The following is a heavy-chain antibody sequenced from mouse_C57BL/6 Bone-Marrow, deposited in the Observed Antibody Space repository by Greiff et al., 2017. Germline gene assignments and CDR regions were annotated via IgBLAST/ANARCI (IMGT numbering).Heavy chain of an antibody. CDR3: AKHSNLYYYAMDY. J-gene: IGHJ4*01. CDR1: GFSFTSYA. D-gene: IGHD2-5*01. V-gene: IGHV2-9-1*01. Sequence: VQLKESGPGLVAPSQSLSITCTVSGFSFTSYAISWVRQPPGKGLEWLGVIWTGGGTNYNSALKSRLSISKDNSKSQVFLKMNSLQTDDTARYYCAKHSNLYYYAMDYWGQGTSVTVSS. CDR2: IWTGGGT.